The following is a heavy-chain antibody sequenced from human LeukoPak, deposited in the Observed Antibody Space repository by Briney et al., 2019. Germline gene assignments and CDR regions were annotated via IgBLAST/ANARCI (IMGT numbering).Heavy chain of an antibody. J-gene: IGHJ4*02. Sequence: SETLSLTCTVSGGSISSGSYYWSWIRQPPGKGLEWIGEINHSGSTNYNPSLKSRVTISVDTSKNQFSLKLSSVTAADTAVYYCASTKRGYSYGFDYWGQGTLVTVSS. CDR3: ASTKRGYSYGFDY. CDR2: INHSGST. V-gene: IGHV4-39*07. D-gene: IGHD5-18*01. CDR1: GGSISSGSYY.